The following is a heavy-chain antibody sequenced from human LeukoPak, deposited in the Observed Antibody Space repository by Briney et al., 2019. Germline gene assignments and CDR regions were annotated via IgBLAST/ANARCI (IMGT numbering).Heavy chain of an antibody. J-gene: IGHJ6*03. D-gene: IGHD3-9*01. V-gene: IGHV3-7*01. CDR2: IRQGGSDK. Sequence: GGSLRLSCTASGFSFSAYWMTWVRQAPGKGLEWVANIRQGGSDKYYADSVKGRFTISREDAKNSVFLQMNSLRADDTAVYYCARGAVDILTMAGVMDQFYFYMVVWRKGSTVIVCS. CDR3: ARGAVDILTMAGVMDQFYFYMVV. CDR1: GFSFSAYW.